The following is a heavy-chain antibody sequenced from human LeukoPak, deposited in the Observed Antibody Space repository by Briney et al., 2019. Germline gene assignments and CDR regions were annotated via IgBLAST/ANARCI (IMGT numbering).Heavy chain of an antibody. CDR2: IYGGGST. D-gene: IGHD3-3*01. Sequence: PGGSLRLSCAASGFTVNSNYMSWVRQAPGKGLEWVSVIYGGGSTYYADSVKGRFTISRDNSKNTLYLQMNSLRAEDTAVYYCARDYTYYDFSFPYWGQGTLVTVSS. CDR3: ARDYTYYDFSFPY. CDR1: GFTVNSNY. J-gene: IGHJ4*02. V-gene: IGHV3-66*02.